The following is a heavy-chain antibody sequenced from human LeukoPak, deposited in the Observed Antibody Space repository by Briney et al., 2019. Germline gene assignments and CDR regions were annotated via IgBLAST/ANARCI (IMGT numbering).Heavy chain of an antibody. V-gene: IGHV1-2*02. CDR3: ARDTDIVVVPAAMGYYMDV. D-gene: IGHD2-2*01. CDR2: INPNSGGT. CDR1: GYTFTGYY. Sequence: ASVKVSCKASGYTFTGYYMHWVRQAPGQGLEWMGWINPNSGGTNYAQKFQGRVTMTRDTSISTAYMELSRLRSDDTAVYYCARDTDIVVVPAAMGYYMDVWGKGTTVTVSS. J-gene: IGHJ6*03.